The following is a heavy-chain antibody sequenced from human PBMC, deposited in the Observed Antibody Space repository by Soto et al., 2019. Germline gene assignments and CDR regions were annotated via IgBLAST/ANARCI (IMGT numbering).Heavy chain of an antibody. D-gene: IGHD2-15*01. V-gene: IGHV1-2*02. Sequence: ASVKVSCKASGYTFTGYYIHWVRQAPGQGLEWMGRINPNSGGTNYGQRFQGRVTMSRDTSINTAYMELSNLRSDDTAVYYCAREDISVVVPASREFCFDPRGQGTLVTVSS. J-gene: IGHJ5*02. CDR3: AREDISVVVPASREFCFDP. CDR2: INPNSGGT. CDR1: GYTFTGYY.